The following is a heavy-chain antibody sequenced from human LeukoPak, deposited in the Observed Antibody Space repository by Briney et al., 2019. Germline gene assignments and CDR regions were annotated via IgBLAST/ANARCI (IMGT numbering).Heavy chain of an antibody. CDR1: GYTFTSYD. V-gene: IGHV1-8*02. J-gene: IGHJ4*02. Sequence: ASVKVSCKASGYTFTSYDINWVRQATGQGLEWMGWMDPNSGNTAYAQKFQGRVTMTTDTSTSTAYMELRSLRSDDTAVYFCAAHFGSGWYNYWGQGTLVTVSS. CDR2: MDPNSGNT. D-gene: IGHD6-19*01. CDR3: AAHFGSGWYNY.